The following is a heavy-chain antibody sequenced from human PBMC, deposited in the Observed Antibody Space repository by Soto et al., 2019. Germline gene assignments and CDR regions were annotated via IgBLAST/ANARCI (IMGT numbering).Heavy chain of an antibody. CDR2: ISASNGNR. Sequence: QVQLVQSGAEVKKPGASVKVSCKASGYDFSSYGISWVRQAPGQGLEWMGWISASNGNRDYAQQFQGRVTMTSDTSRTTAYMELRSLRSDDTDVYYCVRDPQRNDYWGQGTLGNVSS. D-gene: IGHD2-2*01. CDR3: VRDPQRNDY. CDR1: GYDFSSYG. V-gene: IGHV1-18*04. J-gene: IGHJ4*02.